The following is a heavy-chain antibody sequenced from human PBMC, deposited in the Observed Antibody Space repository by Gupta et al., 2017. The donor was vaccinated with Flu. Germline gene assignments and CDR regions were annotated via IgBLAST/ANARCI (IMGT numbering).Heavy chain of an antibody. CDR1: GGSISTSNYY. CDR3: AGGVGYAAFDF. V-gene: IGHV4-39*01. D-gene: IGHD2-2*01. CDR2: IYYSGTT. Sequence: QLQLQGSGPGPVTPSDTLSLSCTVSGGSISTSNYYWALIRQPPGKGLEWIGTIYYSGTTYYNPSLRSRATMSLDTSRNQFSLKVRSVTAADTAVYYCAGGVGYAAFDFWGQGSLVTVSS. J-gene: IGHJ4*02.